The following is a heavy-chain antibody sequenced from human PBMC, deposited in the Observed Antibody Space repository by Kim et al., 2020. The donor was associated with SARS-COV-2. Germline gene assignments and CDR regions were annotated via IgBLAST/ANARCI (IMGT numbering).Heavy chain of an antibody. CDR1: GFTLRHAW. Sequence: GGSLRLSCAASGFTLRHAWMSWVRQAPGKGLVCVARFKIEAHGETVEYGAPVKGRFTMSKDDSRSMVYLQMNSLNTDDTGLYYCVTDRSSVGVGEFDYWGQGTLVTVSS. J-gene: IGHJ4*02. V-gene: IGHV3-15*01. CDR3: VTDRSSVGVGEFDY. CDR2: FKIEAHGETV. D-gene: IGHD3-10*01.